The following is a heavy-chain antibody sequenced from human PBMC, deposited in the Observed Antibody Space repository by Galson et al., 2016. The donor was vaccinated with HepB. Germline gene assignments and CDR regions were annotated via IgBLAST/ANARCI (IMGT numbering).Heavy chain of an antibody. CDR2: IYFSGNT. D-gene: IGHD6-19*01. J-gene: IGHJ4*02. V-gene: IGHV4-39*02. CDR1: GGSMISNSYY. Sequence: TLSLTCTVSGGSMISNSYYWGWIRQSPGKDLEWIGSIYFSGNTYYNPSFKSRVTISVDTSKNYFSLEMSSVTAADTAIFYCARSYSSGWPKGVFDYWGQGTLVTVSS. CDR3: ARSYSSGWPKGVFDY.